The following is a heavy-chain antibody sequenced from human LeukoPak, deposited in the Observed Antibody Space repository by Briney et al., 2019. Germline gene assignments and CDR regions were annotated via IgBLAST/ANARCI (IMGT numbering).Heavy chain of an antibody. CDR2: ITSSGGNT. Sequence: GGSLRLSCAASGFTFSSYVMSWVRQAPGKGLEWVSTITSSGGNTYYADSVKGRFTISRDNFKNTLYLHMDSLRVEDTALYYCARQTTPGWFDPWGQGTLVTVSS. CDR3: ARQTTPGWFDP. V-gene: IGHV3-23*01. CDR1: GFTFSSYV. J-gene: IGHJ5*02. D-gene: IGHD1-1*01.